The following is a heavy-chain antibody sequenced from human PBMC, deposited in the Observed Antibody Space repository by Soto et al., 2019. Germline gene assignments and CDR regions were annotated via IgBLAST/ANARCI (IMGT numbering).Heavy chain of an antibody. V-gene: IGHV5-51*01. CDR2: IYPGDSDT. D-gene: IGHD5-18*01. CDR1: GYSFTSYW. J-gene: IGHJ6*02. CDR3: ARRVGGYSYGYLFGMDV. Sequence: GESLKLSCKGSGYSFTSYWIGWVRQMPGKGLGWMGIIYPGDSDTRYSPSFQGQVTISADKSISTAYLQWSSLKASDTAMYYCARRVGGYSYGYLFGMDVWGQGTTVTVSS.